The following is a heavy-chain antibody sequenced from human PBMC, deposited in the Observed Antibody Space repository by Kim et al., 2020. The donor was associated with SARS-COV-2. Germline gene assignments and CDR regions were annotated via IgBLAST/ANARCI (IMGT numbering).Heavy chain of an antibody. CDR3: ARDGPFGSSFQ. CDR2: INPSVGTA. Sequence: SVKVSCKASGYTFTNYGMNWVRQAPGQGLEWMGGINPSVGTANYAQNFHGRVTVTKDTSTSTAYMELSSLRSEDTAVYYCARDGPFGSSFQ. D-gene: IGHD3-10*01. V-gene: IGHV1-69*05. J-gene: IGHJ1*01. CDR1: GYTFTNYG.